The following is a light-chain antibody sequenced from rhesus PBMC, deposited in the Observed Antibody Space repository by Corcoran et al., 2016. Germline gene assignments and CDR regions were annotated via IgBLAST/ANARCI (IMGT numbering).Light chain of an antibody. CDR2: AAS. J-gene: IGKJ1*01. CDR3: LQHNSNPWT. CDR1: QGISTY. V-gene: IGKV1-43*01. Sequence: DIQMTQSPSSLSASAGDTVTITCRASQGISTYLNWYQQKPGKAPKRLIYAASSLESGVPSRFSGRGSGTEFTLPISSLQPEDFATYYCLQHNSNPWTFGQGTKVEIK.